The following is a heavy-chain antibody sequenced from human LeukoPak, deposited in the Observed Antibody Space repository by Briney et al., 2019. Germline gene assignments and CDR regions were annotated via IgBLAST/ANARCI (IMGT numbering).Heavy chain of an antibody. V-gene: IGHV4-39*02. D-gene: IGHD5-24*01. CDR2: IYYSGNT. CDR3: ARERRGRWLQSPYYYMDV. Sequence: SETLSLTCTVSGVSISSSNSYWGWIRQPPGKGLEWIGSIYYSGNTYYNASLKSQVSISIDTSKNQFSLRLTSVTAADTAVYYCARERRGRWLQSPYYYMDVWGKGTTVTVSS. CDR1: GVSISSSNSY. J-gene: IGHJ6*03.